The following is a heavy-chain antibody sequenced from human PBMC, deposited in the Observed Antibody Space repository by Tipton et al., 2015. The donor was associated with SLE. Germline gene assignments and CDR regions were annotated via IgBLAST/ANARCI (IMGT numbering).Heavy chain of an antibody. J-gene: IGHJ3*02. CDR3: ARDLKKGSRGLSAFHI. V-gene: IGHV4-39*07. Sequence: TLSLTCTVSGGSISSDTFYWGWIRQPPGKGPEWIGSIYYTGSTYYNPSLKSRVTISVDTSKNQFSLNLSSVTAADTAVYYCARDLKKGSRGLSAFHIWGQGTMVTVSS. D-gene: IGHD3-10*01. CDR2: IYYTGST. CDR1: GGSISSDTFY.